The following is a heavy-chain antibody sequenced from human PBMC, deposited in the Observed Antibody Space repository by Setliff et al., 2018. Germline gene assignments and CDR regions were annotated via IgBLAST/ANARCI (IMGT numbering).Heavy chain of an antibody. J-gene: IGHJ4*02. D-gene: IGHD3-10*01. V-gene: IGHV3-21*01. CDR1: GFTFSSYS. CDR2: ISSSSSYI. CDR3: ARGLITMVRGVPSRGFDY. Sequence: GGSLRLSCAASGFTFSSYSMNWVRQAPGKGLEWVSSISSSSSYIYYADSVKGRFTISRDNAKNSLYLQTNSLRAEDTAVYYCARGLITMVRGVPSRGFDYWGQGTLVTVSS.